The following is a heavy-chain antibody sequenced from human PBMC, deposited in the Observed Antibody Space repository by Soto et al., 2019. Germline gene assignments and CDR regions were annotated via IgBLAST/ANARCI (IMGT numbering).Heavy chain of an antibody. D-gene: IGHD6-13*01. CDR3: ARDRSWSDYYYGMDV. CDR2: IYYSGST. Sequence: PSETLSLTCTVSGGSVSSGSYYSSWIRQPPGKGLEWIGYIYYSGSTNYNPSLKSRVTISVDTSKNQFSLKLSSVTAADTAVYCCARDRSWSDYYYGMDVWGQGTTVTVSS. V-gene: IGHV4-61*01. CDR1: GGSVSSGSYY. J-gene: IGHJ6*02.